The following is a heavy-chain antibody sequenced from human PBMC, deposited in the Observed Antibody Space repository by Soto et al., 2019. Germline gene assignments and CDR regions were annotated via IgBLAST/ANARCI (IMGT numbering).Heavy chain of an antibody. CDR1: GYTFTSYA. D-gene: IGHD3-10*01. V-gene: IGHV1-3*01. CDR2: INAGNGNT. Sequence: QVQLVQSGAEVKKPGASVKVSCKASGYTFTSYAMHWVRQAPGQRLEWMGWINAGNGNTKYSQKFQGRVTITRDTSARTVYMELSSLRSEDTAVYCCARAMGFGLSDYWGQGTLVTVSS. J-gene: IGHJ4*02. CDR3: ARAMGFGLSDY.